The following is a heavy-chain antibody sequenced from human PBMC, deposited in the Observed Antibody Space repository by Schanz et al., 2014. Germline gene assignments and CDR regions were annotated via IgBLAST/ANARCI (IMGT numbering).Heavy chain of an antibody. J-gene: IGHJ6*02. Sequence: QVQLVESGGGLVKPGGSLRLSCVVSGFIFSDHYMSWIRQAPGKGLEWISYISSGSSTIHYADSVKGRFTISRDNAKNXXFLQMNSLRAEDTAIYYCATSYSSSSYFYVMDVWGQGTTVTVSS. CDR3: ATSYSSSSYFYVMDV. D-gene: IGHD6-6*01. CDR2: ISSGSSTI. V-gene: IGHV3-11*01. CDR1: GFIFSDHY.